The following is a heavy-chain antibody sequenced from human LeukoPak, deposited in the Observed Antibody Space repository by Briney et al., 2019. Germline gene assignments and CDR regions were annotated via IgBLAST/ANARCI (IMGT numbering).Heavy chain of an antibody. CDR2: ISDDGNNE. V-gene: IGHV3-30*18. D-gene: IGHD2-15*01. CDR1: GFTFNSHG. Sequence: PGGSLRLSCAASGFTFNSHGMHWVRQAPGKGLEWVAVISDDGNNEKYADSVKGRFTVSRDNSRNTLYLQMNSLRGEDTAVYYCAKGCAGDGSCYILDNWGQGTLVTVSA. J-gene: IGHJ4*02. CDR3: AKGCAGDGSCYILDN.